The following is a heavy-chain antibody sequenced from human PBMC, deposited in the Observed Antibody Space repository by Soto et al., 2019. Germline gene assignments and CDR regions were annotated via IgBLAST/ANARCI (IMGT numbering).Heavy chain of an antibody. CDR1: GGTLRNYG. CDR3: SRGDATKIVVTTYYGMDV. CDR2: IIPVFRTA. J-gene: IGHJ6*02. D-gene: IGHD4-17*01. V-gene: IGHV1-69*12. Sequence: QVQLVQSGAEVKKPGSSVRVSCKASGGTLRNYGISWVRQAPGQGLEWMGGIIPVFRTANYAQKFQGRVTITADESTSTVYMDVTSLRSEDTAVYYCSRGDATKIVVTTYYGMDVWGQGTTVTVSS.